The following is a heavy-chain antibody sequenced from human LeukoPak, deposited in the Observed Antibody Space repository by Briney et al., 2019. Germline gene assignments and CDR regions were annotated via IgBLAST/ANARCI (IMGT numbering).Heavy chain of an antibody. Sequence: PGGSLRLSCAASGFTFSSYWMSWVRQAPGKGLEWVANIKQDGSEKYYVDSVKGRFTISRDNAKNSLYLQMNSLRAEDTAVYYCASSFPGYSSGWGEDWFDPWGQGTLVTVSS. CDR1: GFTFSSYW. V-gene: IGHV3-7*01. J-gene: IGHJ5*02. CDR2: IKQDGSEK. CDR3: ASSFPGYSSGWGEDWFDP. D-gene: IGHD6-19*01.